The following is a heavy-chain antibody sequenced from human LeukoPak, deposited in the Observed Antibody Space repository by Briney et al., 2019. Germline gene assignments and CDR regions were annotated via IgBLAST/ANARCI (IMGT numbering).Heavy chain of an antibody. Sequence: ASVKVSCKASGYTFTAYYMNWVRQAPGQGLEWMGWINPNTGDTDFAQNFQGRVTMTRDTSISTAYMELSRLRSGDTAVYYCGRDRYMDVWGKGTTVTVSS. J-gene: IGHJ6*03. V-gene: IGHV1-2*02. CDR3: GRDRYMDV. CDR1: GYTFTAYY. CDR2: INPNTGDT.